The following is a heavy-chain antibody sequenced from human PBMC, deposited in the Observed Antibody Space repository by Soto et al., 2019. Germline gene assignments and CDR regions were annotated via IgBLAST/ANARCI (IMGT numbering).Heavy chain of an antibody. CDR3: VKGAEEDLVRIYLNY. CDR1: GGSVSGYH. V-gene: IGHV4-59*02. J-gene: IGHJ4*02. Sequence: PSETLSLTCNVSGGSVSGYHWSWIRQPPGKGLEWIGYINNNGNTDYNPSLESRVTISVDTSKNTVYLQMSSLRPEDTAVYYCVKGAEEDLVRIYLNYWGQGIPVTVSS. D-gene: IGHD3-10*01. CDR2: INNNGNT.